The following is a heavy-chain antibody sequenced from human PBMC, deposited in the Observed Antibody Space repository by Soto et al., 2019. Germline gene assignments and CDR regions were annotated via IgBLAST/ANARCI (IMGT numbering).Heavy chain of an antibody. CDR2: INPKSGGT. V-gene: IGHV1-2*02. CDR1: GYTFTVYY. Sequence: EASVKVSCKASGYTFTVYYMHWVRQAPGQGLEWMGWINPKSGGTMYPQKFQGRVTMTWDTSISTAYMALTRLRSDDTAVYSCARDLAKGGGSAGFDYWGNGTLVTVSS. D-gene: IGHD1-26*01. CDR3: ARDLAKGGGSAGFDY. J-gene: IGHJ4*01.